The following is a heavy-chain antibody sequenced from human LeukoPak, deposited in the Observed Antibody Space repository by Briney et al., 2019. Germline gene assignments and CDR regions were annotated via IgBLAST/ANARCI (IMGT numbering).Heavy chain of an antibody. D-gene: IGHD3-22*01. J-gene: IGHJ4*02. Sequence: PGGSLRLSCTVSGFTISSYWMSWVRQAPGKGLEWVANIKGDGSEKNYVDSVKGRFTISRDNAKNSLYLQMNSLRAEDTAVYYCARGEYYYDGGYWGQGTLVTVSS. CDR3: ARGEYYYDGGY. V-gene: IGHV3-7*05. CDR2: IKGDGSEK. CDR1: GFTISSYW.